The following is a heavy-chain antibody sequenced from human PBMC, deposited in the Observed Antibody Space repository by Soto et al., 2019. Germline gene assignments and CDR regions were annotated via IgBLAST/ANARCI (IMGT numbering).Heavy chain of an antibody. Sequence: QVQLQESGPGLVKPSQTLSLICTVSGGSINSGGYYWNWIRQHPGKVLEWIGYIFYSGSTYYNPFLRSRVTISAETSENQFSLNLSSVTAADTAVYFRARGYRQSGYSSSWVFDYWGQGTLVNVSS. J-gene: IGHJ4*02. V-gene: IGHV4-31*03. CDR3: ARGYRQSGYSSSWVFDY. CDR2: IFYSGST. D-gene: IGHD6-13*01. CDR1: GGSINSGGYY.